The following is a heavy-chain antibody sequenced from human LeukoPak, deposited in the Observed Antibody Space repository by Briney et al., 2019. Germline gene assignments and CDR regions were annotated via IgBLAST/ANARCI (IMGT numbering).Heavy chain of an antibody. V-gene: IGHV1-69*06. CDR1: GGTFTNYV. Sequence: ASVKVSCKASGGTFTNYVFNWVRQAPGQGLEWMGGIIPIFDTTNYAQKFQDRVTITADRSTSTAYMELSSLRSEDTAVYYCARVAVGYNGVNPLFDYWGQGTLVTVSS. J-gene: IGHJ4*02. CDR2: IIPIFDTT. CDR3: ARVAVGYNGVNPLFDY. D-gene: IGHD5-24*01.